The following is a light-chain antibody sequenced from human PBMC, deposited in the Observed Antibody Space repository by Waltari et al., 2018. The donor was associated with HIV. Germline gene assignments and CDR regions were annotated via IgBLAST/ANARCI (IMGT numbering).Light chain of an antibody. J-gene: IGKJ3*01. Sequence: DIQMTQSPSSLSASVGDRVTITCQASQDISIYLNWYQQKPGKAPKLLIYGASDLETGVPSRFSGSGSGTDFTFTISRLQPADIATYYCQQYDDVPVTFGPGTTVEIK. V-gene: IGKV1-33*01. CDR1: QDISIY. CDR3: QQYDDVPVT. CDR2: GAS.